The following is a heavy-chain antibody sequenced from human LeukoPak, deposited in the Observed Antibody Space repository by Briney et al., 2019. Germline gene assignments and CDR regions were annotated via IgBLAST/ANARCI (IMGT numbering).Heavy chain of an antibody. CDR1: GVSVSSESYH. CDR2: IFTGGSS. CDR3: ARGVGGVREGFDI. Sequence: SETLSLTCTVSGVSVSSESYHWTWIRQPPGKGLEWIAYIFTGGSSYYNPSLKSRVTISVDTSKNQFSLKLNSVTAADTAQYHCARGVGGVREGFDIGGQGTMVTVSS. D-gene: IGHD3-16*01. J-gene: IGHJ3*02. V-gene: IGHV4-61*01.